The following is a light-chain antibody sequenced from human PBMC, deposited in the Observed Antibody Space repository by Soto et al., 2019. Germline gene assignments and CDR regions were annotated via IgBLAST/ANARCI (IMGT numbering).Light chain of an antibody. Sequence: DIQMTQSPSTLSASVGDRVTITCRASQSINTWLAWYQQKPGKAPRLLIYTASSLESGVPSRFSGSGSGTEFTLTISSLQPDDFATYYCQQHESYPRTFGQGTKVAIK. V-gene: IGKV1-5*03. CDR2: TAS. CDR3: QQHESYPRT. J-gene: IGKJ1*01. CDR1: QSINTW.